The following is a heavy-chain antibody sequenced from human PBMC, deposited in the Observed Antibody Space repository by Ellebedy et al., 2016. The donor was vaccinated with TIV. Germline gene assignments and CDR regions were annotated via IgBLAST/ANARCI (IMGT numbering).Heavy chain of an antibody. CDR1: GYTFTGYY. V-gene: IGHV1-2*04. CDR2: INPNSGGT. Sequence: ASVKVSCXASGYTFTGYYMHWVRQAPGQGLEWMGWINPNSGGTNYAQKFQGWVTMTRDTSISTAYMELSRLRSDDTAVYYCARDRRRDGYNWFDPWGQGTLVTVSS. CDR3: ARDRRRDGYNWFDP. J-gene: IGHJ5*02. D-gene: IGHD5-24*01.